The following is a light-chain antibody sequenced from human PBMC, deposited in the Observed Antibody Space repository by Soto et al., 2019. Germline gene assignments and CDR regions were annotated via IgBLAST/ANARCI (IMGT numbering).Light chain of an antibody. CDR3: QQYGSSPPIT. Sequence: EIVLTQSPGTLSLSPGERATLSCRASQSVSSSYLAWYQQKPGQAPRLLIYGASSRATGIPDRFSGSGSGTEFTLTISRLEPADFAVYYCQQYGSSPPITFGQGTRLEIK. CDR2: GAS. J-gene: IGKJ5*01. V-gene: IGKV3-20*01. CDR1: QSVSSSY.